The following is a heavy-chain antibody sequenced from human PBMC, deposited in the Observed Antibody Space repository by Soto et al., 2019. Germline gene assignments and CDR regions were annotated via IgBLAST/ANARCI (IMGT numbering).Heavy chain of an antibody. D-gene: IGHD2-15*01. V-gene: IGHV5-10-1*01. Sequence: GGSLKISCKGSVYSFTSYWISWVRQMPGKGLEWMGRIDPSDSYTNYSPSFQGHVTISADKSISTAYLQWSSLKASDTAMYYCARHEIVVVVAATPGDAFDIWGQGTMVTVSS. CDR1: VYSFTSYW. CDR3: ARHEIVVVVAATPGDAFDI. CDR2: IDPSDSYT. J-gene: IGHJ3*02.